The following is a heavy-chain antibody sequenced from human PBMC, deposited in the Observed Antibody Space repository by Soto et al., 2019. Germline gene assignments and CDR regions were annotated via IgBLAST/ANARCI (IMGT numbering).Heavy chain of an antibody. J-gene: IGHJ4*01. CDR1: GYTFTSYA. CDR2: INAGNGNT. CDR3: ARNLMDYDILIVYYMAYYFDY. V-gene: IGHV1-3*01. D-gene: IGHD3-9*01. Sequence: ASVKVSCKASGYTFTSYAMHWVRQAPGQRLEWMGWINAGNGNTKYSQKFQGRLTITRDTSASTAYMELSSLRSEDTAVYYCARNLMDYDILIVYYMAYYFDYWGQGTLVTSPQ.